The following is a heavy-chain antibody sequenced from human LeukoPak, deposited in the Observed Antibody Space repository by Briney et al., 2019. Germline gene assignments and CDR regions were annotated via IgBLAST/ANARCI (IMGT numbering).Heavy chain of an antibody. CDR1: SGSFSGYY. CDR3: ARGRGGPGAAGRSGSDY. J-gene: IGHJ4*02. CDR2: INHSGST. Sequence: PSETLSLTCAVYSGSFSGYYWSWIRQPPGKGLEWIGEINHSGSTNYNPSLKSRVTIPVDTSKNRFSLKLSSVTAADTAVYYCARGRGGPGAAGRSGSDYWGQGTLVTVSS. D-gene: IGHD6-19*01. V-gene: IGHV4-34*01.